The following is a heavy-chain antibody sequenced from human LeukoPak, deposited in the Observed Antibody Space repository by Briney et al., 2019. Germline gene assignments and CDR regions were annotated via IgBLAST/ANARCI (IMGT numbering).Heavy chain of an antibody. CDR2: ISSSSSYI. D-gene: IGHD4-17*01. CDR1: GFTFSSYS. Sequence: AGGSLRLSCAASGFTFSSYSMNWVRQAPGKGLEWVSSISSSSSYIYYADSVKGRFTISRDNAKNSLYLQMNSLRAEDTAVYYCAREDNDYGDYPWVFDYWGQGTLVTVSS. CDR3: AREDNDYGDYPWVFDY. V-gene: IGHV3-21*01. J-gene: IGHJ4*02.